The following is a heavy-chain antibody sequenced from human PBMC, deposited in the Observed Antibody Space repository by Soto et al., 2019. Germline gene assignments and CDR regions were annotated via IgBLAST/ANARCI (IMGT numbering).Heavy chain of an antibody. CDR2: ISSSSSYI. V-gene: IGHV3-21*01. CDR3: ARGGQLTLGFDP. CDR1: GFTFSSYS. J-gene: IGHJ5*02. D-gene: IGHD6-6*01. Sequence: PGGSLRLSCAASGFTFSSYSMNWVRQAPGKGLEWVSSISSSSSYIYYADSVKGRFTISRDNAKNSLYLQMNSLRAEDTAVYYCARGGQLTLGFDPWGQGTLVTVSS.